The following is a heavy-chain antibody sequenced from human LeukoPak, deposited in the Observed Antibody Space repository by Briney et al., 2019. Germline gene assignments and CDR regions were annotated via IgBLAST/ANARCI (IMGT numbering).Heavy chain of an antibody. CDR2: ISGSGCTT. V-gene: IGHV3-23*01. CDR1: GFTFSSYA. Sequence: GGSLRLSCAASGFTFSSYAMSCVRQPRGRGLEWVSAISGSGCTTYYADYVKGRFTISRDNSKSTLYLEMNSLRAEDTAVYYCAKDKPDIIPNYYFDYWGQGTLVTVSS. J-gene: IGHJ4*02. CDR3: AKDKPDIIPNYYFDY. D-gene: IGHD5-12*01.